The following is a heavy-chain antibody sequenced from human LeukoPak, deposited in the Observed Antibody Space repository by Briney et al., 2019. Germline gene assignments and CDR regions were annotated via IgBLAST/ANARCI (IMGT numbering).Heavy chain of an antibody. CDR1: GFTFDDYA. V-gene: IGHV3-9*03. D-gene: IGHD6-19*01. CDR2: ISWNSGSI. J-gene: IGHJ4*02. Sequence: GGSLRLSCAASGFTFDDYAMHWVRQAPGKGLEWVSRISWNSGSIGYADSVKGRFTISRDNAKNSLYLQMNSLRAEDMALYYCAKDISAVAGPFDYWGQGTLVTVSS. CDR3: AKDISAVAGPFDY.